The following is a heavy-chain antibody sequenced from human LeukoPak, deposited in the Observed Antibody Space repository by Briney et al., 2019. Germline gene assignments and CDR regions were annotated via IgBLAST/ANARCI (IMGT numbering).Heavy chain of an antibody. D-gene: IGHD4-4*01. Sequence: QTGGSLRLSCAASGFTFSSYGMHWVRQAPGKGLEWVAVISYDGSNKYYADSVKGRFTISRDNSKNTLYLQMNRLRAEDTAVYYCAKEYRYSNYYFDYWGQGTLVTVSS. J-gene: IGHJ4*02. CDR2: ISYDGSNK. CDR1: GFTFSSYG. V-gene: IGHV3-30*18. CDR3: AKEYRYSNYYFDY.